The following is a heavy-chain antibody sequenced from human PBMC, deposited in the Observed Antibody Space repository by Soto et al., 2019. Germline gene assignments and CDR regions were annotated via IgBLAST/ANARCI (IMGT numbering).Heavy chain of an antibody. V-gene: IGHV3-23*01. Sequence: RGSLLLSCASSGFIFRIYAMSWVRQAPGTGLEWVSAISDNGDTTYYVDSVKGRFTISRDNSKNTLYLQMNSLRAEDTALYYCAKGRTVGTSWGQGTMVTVSS. CDR2: ISDNGDTT. J-gene: IGHJ5*02. CDR3: AKGRTVGTS. D-gene: IGHD1-1*01. CDR1: GFIFRIYA.